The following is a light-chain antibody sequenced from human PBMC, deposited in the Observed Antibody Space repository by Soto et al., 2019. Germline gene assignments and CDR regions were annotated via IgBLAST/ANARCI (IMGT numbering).Light chain of an antibody. V-gene: IGKV1-39*01. J-gene: IGKJ1*01. CDR2: AAS. CDR3: QQSYSTPQT. Sequence: DIQMTQSPSSLSASVGDRVTITCRASQSISSYLNWYQQKPGKAPKPLTYAASSLQSGVPSRFSGSGSGTDFTLTISSLQPEDFATYYCQQSYSTPQTFGQGTKVDIK. CDR1: QSISSY.